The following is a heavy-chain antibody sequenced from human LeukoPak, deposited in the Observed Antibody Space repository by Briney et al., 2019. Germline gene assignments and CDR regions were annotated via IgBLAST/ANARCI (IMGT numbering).Heavy chain of an antibody. CDR3: ARDQALEWSSSWYEPT. J-gene: IGHJ5*02. CDR2: ISSSSSTI. V-gene: IGHV3-48*01. D-gene: IGHD6-13*01. Sequence: GGSLRLSCAASGFTFSSYGMHWVRQAPGKGLEGVSYISSSSSTIYYADSVKGRFTISRDNAKNSLYLQMNSLRAEDTAVYYCARDQALEWSSSWYEPTWGQGTLVTVSS. CDR1: GFTFSSYG.